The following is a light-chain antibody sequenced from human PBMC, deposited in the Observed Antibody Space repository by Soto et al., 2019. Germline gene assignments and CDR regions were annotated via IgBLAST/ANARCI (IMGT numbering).Light chain of an antibody. Sequence: QSALTQPRSVSVSPGQSVTISCTGTSSDVGLYNYVSWYQQHPGKAPKLIIYDVSKRPSGVPDRFSGSKSGNTASLTISGLQAEDEGEYFCCSYGGSYTPYVFGTGTKLTVL. CDR2: DVS. CDR3: CSYGGSYTPYV. CDR1: SSDVGLYNY. V-gene: IGLV2-11*01. J-gene: IGLJ1*01.